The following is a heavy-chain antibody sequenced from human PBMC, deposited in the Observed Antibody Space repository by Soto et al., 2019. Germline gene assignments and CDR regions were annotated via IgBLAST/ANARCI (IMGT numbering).Heavy chain of an antibody. CDR3: ARAMIIVEYGMDI. Sequence: DEQLVESGGGLVQPGGSLRLSCAASGFSFRGFEMNWVRQAPGKGLEWLSYITASGTVTHYADSVKGRFTISRDNAKNSLFLNMSSLRADDTAIYYCARAMIIVEYGMDIWGQGTAVTVSS. V-gene: IGHV3-48*03. J-gene: IGHJ6*02. CDR2: ITASGTVT. D-gene: IGHD3-22*01. CDR1: GFSFRGFE.